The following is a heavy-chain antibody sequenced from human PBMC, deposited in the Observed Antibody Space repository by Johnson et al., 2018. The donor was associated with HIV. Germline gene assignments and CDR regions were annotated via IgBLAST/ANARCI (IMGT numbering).Heavy chain of an antibody. CDR2: IWYDGSNK. V-gene: IGHV3-33*06. CDR3: VKGMDSSSWYAFDI. J-gene: IGHJ3*02. Sequence: QVQLVESGGGVVQPGRSLRLSCAASGFTFNSYGMHWVRQAPGKGLEWVAVIWYDGSNKYYADSVKGRFTISRDNSKNTLYLQMNSRRAEDTAIYYCVKGMDSSSWYAFDIWGQWTMVTVSS. CDR1: GFTFNSYG. D-gene: IGHD6-13*01.